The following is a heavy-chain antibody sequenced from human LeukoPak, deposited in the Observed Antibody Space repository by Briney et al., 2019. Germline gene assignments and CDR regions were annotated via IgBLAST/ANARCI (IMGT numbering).Heavy chain of an antibody. CDR3: ARLQLKFVVVTAIQNWFDP. CDR2: IYYSGST. J-gene: IGHJ5*02. CDR1: GGSISSSSYY. V-gene: IGHV4-39*07. D-gene: IGHD2-21*02. Sequence: PSETLSLTCTVSGGSISSSSYYWGWIRQPPGKGLEWIGSIYYSGSTYYNPSLKSRVTISVDTSKNQFSLKLSSVTGADTAVYYCARLQLKFVVVTAIQNWFDPWGQGTLVTVSS.